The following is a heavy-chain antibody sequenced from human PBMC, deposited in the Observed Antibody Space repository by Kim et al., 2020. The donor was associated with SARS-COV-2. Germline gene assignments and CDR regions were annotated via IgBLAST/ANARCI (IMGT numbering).Heavy chain of an antibody. D-gene: IGHD6-13*01. J-gene: IGHJ4*02. CDR3: AKVYSRTWYLPDY. V-gene: IGHV3-23*01. Sequence: ADSVKGRFTISRDNSKNTLYLQMNSLTAEDTAVYYCAKVYSRTWYLPDYWGQGTLVTVSS.